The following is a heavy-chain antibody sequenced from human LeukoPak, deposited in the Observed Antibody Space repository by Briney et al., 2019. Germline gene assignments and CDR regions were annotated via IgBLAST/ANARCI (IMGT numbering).Heavy chain of an antibody. CDR3: ARGGSTIFGVTAFDI. V-gene: IGHV3-21*01. CDR2: ISRSSSYI. CDR1: GFTFSSYS. D-gene: IGHD3-3*01. Sequence: GGSLRLSCAASGFTFSSYSMNWVRQAPGKGLEWVSSISRSSSYIYYADSVKGRFTISRDNAKNSLYLQMNSLRAEDTAVYYCARGGSTIFGVTAFDIWGQGTMVTVSS. J-gene: IGHJ3*02.